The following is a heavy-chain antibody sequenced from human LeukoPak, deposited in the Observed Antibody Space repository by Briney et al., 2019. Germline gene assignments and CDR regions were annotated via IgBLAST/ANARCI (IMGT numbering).Heavy chain of an antibody. V-gene: IGHV4-4*07. Sequence: RASETLSLTCTVSGDSITTYYWSWIRQPPGKGLEWIGRTYTSGSTNYNPSLKSRVTMSVDTSKNQFSLKLSSVTAADTAVYYCARDTYYYDSSGYWADYWGQGTLVTVSS. J-gene: IGHJ4*02. CDR3: ARDTYYYDSSGYWADY. D-gene: IGHD3-22*01. CDR1: GDSITTYY. CDR2: TYTSGST.